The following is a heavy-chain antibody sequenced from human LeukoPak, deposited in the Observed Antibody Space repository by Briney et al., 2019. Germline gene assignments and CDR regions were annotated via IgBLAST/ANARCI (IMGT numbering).Heavy chain of an antibody. J-gene: IGHJ5*02. Sequence: AGGSLRLSCAASGFTFSSYSMNWVRQAPGKGLEWVSSISSSSSYIYYADSVKGRFTISRDNAKNSLYLQMNSLRAEDTAGYYCARAPARYCSSTSCYGFDPWGQGTLVTVSS. CDR3: ARAPARYCSSTSCYGFDP. D-gene: IGHD2-2*01. V-gene: IGHV3-21*01. CDR1: GFTFSSYS. CDR2: ISSSSSYI.